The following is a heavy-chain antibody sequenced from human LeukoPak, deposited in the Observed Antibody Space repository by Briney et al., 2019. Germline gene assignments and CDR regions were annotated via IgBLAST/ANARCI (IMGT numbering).Heavy chain of an antibody. Sequence: GASVKVSCKVSGYTLTELSMHWVRQAPGKGLEWMGGFDPEDGETSYAQKFQGRVTMTEDTSTDTAYMELSSLRSEDTAVYYCATGVPAAIGYYYYYYYMDVWGKGTTVTVSS. V-gene: IGHV1-24*01. J-gene: IGHJ6*03. CDR2: FDPEDGET. D-gene: IGHD2-2*01. CDR3: ATGVPAAIGYYYYYYYMDV. CDR1: GYTLTELS.